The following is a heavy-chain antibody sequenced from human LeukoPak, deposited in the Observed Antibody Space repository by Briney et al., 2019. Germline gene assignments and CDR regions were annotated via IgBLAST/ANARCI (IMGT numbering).Heavy chain of an antibody. Sequence: GGSLRLSCAVTGFTFSSYEMNWVRQAPGKGLEWVSYISSSGSTIYYAESVKGRFTISRDNAKNSLYLQMNSLRAEDTAVYYCARVGCSSTNCYAFNYWGQGTLVTVSS. J-gene: IGHJ4*02. V-gene: IGHV3-48*03. D-gene: IGHD2-2*01. CDR3: ARVGCSSTNCYAFNY. CDR1: GFTFSSYE. CDR2: ISSSGSTI.